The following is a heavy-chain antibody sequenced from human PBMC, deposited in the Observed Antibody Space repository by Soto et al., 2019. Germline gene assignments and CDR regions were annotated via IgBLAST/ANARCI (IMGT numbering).Heavy chain of an antibody. J-gene: IGHJ4*02. CDR1: GFTLIAHY. CDR2: SSNSGSFT. Sequence: GGSLRVSCAASGFTLIAHYMSWIRQAPGKGLEWIGYSSNSGSFTRYADSVKGRFSISRDNAKSSLYLQISSLRGDDTATYYCVKSGDNYNLLDYWGQGTPVTVSS. D-gene: IGHD1-1*01. V-gene: IGHV3-11*06. CDR3: VKSGDNYNLLDY.